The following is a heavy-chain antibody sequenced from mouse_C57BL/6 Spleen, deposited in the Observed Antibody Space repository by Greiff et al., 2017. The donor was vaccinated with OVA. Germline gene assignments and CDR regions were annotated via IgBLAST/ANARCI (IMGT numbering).Heavy chain of an antibody. D-gene: IGHD1-1*01. J-gene: IGHJ2*01. Sequence: VHLVESGAELVKPGASVKISCKASGYAFSSYWMNWVKQRPGKGLEWIGQIYPGDGDTNYNGKFKGKATLTADKSSSTAYMQLSSLTSEDSAVYFCARRSYGSSYYFDYWGQGATLTVSS. CDR3: ARRSYGSSYYFDY. V-gene: IGHV1-80*01. CDR2: IYPGDGDT. CDR1: GYAFSSYW.